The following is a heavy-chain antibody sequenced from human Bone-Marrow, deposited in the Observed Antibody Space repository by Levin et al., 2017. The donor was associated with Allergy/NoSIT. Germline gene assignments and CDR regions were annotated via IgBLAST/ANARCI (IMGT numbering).Heavy chain of an antibody. CDR3: AKDQGRQQQLGGSYFDL. V-gene: IGHV3-30*18. D-gene: IGHD7-27*01. CDR1: GFTFSNFG. Sequence: GGSLRLSCAASGFTFSNFGMHWVRQAPGKGLEWVAVMSADGSTEYYADSVKGRFTISRDNSKNTLYLQTNSLRPEDTAVYYCAKDQGRQQQLGGSYFDLWGQGTVVTVSS. CDR2: MSADGSTE. J-gene: IGHJ4*02.